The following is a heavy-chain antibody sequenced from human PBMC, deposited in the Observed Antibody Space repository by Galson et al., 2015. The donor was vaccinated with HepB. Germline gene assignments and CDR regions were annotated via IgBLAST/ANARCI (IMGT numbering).Heavy chain of an antibody. V-gene: IGHV3-48*03. J-gene: IGHJ4*02. D-gene: IGHD3-10*01. CDR2: ISSSGSTI. CDR1: GFTFSSYE. Sequence: SLRLSCAASGFTFSSYEMNWVRQAPGKGLEWVSYISSSGSTIYYADSVKGRFTISRDNAKNSLYLQMNSLRAEDTAVYYCASVGRFGGITDWGQGTLVTVSS. CDR3: ASVGRFGGITD.